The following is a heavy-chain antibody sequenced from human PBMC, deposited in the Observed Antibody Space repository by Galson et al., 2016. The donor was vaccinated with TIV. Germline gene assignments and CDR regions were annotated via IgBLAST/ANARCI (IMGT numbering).Heavy chain of an antibody. Sequence: LSLTCSVSGYSITSGYYFAWIRQSPGKGLEWIASIYHTGRAYYNPSLNSRATISVDTSKTQFYLGLTSLTAADTAWYYCGRAPGLIRGDYWGQGILVTVSS. CDR3: GRAPGLIRGDY. V-gene: IGHV4-38-2*02. CDR1: GYSITSGYY. J-gene: IGHJ4*02. D-gene: IGHD3-22*01. CDR2: IYHTGRA.